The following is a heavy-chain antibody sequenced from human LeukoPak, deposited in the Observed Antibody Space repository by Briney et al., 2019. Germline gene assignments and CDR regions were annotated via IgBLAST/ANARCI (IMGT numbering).Heavy chain of an antibody. V-gene: IGHV4-59*01. CDR1: GASIISFY. CDR2: IYYSGST. J-gene: IGHJ6*03. CDR3: ARGSDVSDYYYYMDV. Sequence: SETLSLTCTVSGASIISFYWIWIRQPPGKGLEWIGYIYYSGSTGYNPSLKSRVTISVDTSKNQFSLNLSSVTAADTAVYYCARGSDVSDYYYYMDVWGKGTTVTVSS.